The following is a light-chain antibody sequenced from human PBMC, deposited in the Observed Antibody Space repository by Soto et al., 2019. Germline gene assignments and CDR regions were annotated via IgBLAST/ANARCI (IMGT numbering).Light chain of an antibody. CDR1: SSDVGSYNL. CDR3: CSYAGSSTFL. CDR2: EGS. V-gene: IGLV2-23*03. Sequence: QSALTQPASVSGSPGQSITISCTGTSSDVGSYNLVSWYQQHPGKAPKLMIYEGSKRPSGVSNRFSGSKSGNTASLTISGLQAEYEADYYCCSYAGSSTFLFGGGTKVTVL. J-gene: IGLJ2*01.